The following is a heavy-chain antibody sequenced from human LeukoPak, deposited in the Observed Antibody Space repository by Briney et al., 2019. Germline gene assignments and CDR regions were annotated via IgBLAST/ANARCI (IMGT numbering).Heavy chain of an antibody. V-gene: IGHV5-51*01. D-gene: IGHD6-19*01. CDR2: IYPGDSDT. CDR1: GYSFTSYW. Sequence: GESLKISCKGSGYSFTSYWIGWVRQMPGKGLEWMGIIYPGDSDTRCSPSFQGQVTISADKSISTAYLQWSSLKASDTAMYYCARSTVAGTNHYYYCGMDVWGQGTTVTVSS. J-gene: IGHJ6*02. CDR3: ARSTVAGTNHYYYCGMDV.